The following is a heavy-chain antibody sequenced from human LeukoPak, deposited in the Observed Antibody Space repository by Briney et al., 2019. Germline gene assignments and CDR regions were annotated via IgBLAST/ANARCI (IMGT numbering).Heavy chain of an antibody. Sequence: ASVKVSCTASGYTFTSYYMHWVRQAPGQGLEWMGIINPSGGSTSYAQKFQGRVTMTRDTSTSTVYMELSSLRSEDTAVYYCARNGRNMVRGVGWFDPWGQGTLVTVSS. D-gene: IGHD3-10*01. CDR3: ARNGRNMVRGVGWFDP. CDR1: GYTFTSYY. J-gene: IGHJ5*02. V-gene: IGHV1-46*01. CDR2: INPSGGST.